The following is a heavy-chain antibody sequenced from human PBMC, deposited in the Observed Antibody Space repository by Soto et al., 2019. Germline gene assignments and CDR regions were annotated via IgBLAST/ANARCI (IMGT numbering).Heavy chain of an antibody. D-gene: IGHD2-2*01. J-gene: IGHJ6*02. V-gene: IGHV4-39*01. Sequence: PSETLSLTCTVSGGSISSSSYYWGWIRQPPGKGLEWIGSIYYSGSTYYNPSFKSRVTISVDTSKNQFSLKLSSVTAADTAVYYCARRGKYQLLSGLGYYGMDVWGQGTTVTVSS. CDR1: GGSISSSSYY. CDR3: ARRGKYQLLSGLGYYGMDV. CDR2: IYYSGST.